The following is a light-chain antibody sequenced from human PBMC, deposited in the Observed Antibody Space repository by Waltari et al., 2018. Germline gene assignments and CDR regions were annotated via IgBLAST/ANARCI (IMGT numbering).Light chain of an antibody. Sequence: EIVMTQSPATLSVSPGARATLSCRASQSVSSNLAWYQQQPGQAPRLPIYGASPRATGIPARVSGSGSGTEFTLTISSLQSEDFAVYYCQDRLTFGQGTKVEIK. CDR3: QDRLT. V-gene: IGKV3-15*01. CDR1: QSVSSN. J-gene: IGKJ1*01. CDR2: GAS.